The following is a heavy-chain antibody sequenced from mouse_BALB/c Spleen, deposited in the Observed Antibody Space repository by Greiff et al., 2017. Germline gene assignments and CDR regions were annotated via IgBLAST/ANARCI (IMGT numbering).Heavy chain of an antibody. V-gene: IGHV5-4*02. CDR3: ATMTSWFAY. J-gene: IGHJ3*01. Sequence: EVKLVESGGGLVKPGGSLKLSCAASGFTFSDYYMYWVRQTPEKRLEWVATISDGGSYTYYPDSVKGRFTISRDNAKNTLYLQMSSLKSEDTAMYYCATMTSWFAYWGQGTLVTVSA. CDR1: GFTFSDYY. CDR2: ISDGGSYT.